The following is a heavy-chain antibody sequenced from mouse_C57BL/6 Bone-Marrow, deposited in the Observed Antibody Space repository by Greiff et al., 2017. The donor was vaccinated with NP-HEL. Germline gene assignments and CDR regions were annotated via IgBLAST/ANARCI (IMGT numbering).Heavy chain of an antibody. D-gene: IGHD2-3*01. J-gene: IGHJ4*01. V-gene: IGHV5-12*01. Sequence: EVKLMESGGGLVQPGGSLQLSCAASGFTFSDYYMYWVRQTPEKRLEWVAYISNGGGSTYYPDTVKGRFTISRDNAKNTLYLQMSRLKSEDTAMYYCAREGLLRRDAMDYWGQGTSVTVSS. CDR2: ISNGGGST. CDR1: GFTFSDYY. CDR3: AREGLLRRDAMDY.